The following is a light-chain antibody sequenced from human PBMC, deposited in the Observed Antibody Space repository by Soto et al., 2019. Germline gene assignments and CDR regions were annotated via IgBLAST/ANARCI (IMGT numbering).Light chain of an antibody. J-gene: IGKJ4*01. CDR2: GAS. CDR3: QQYGRSPLT. V-gene: IGKV3-20*01. CDR1: QSVSSSY. Sequence: EIVLTQSPGTLSLSPGERATLSCRASQSVSSSYLAWYQQKPGQAPRRLISGASSRATGIPDRFSGSGSGTDFTLTISRLEPEDFAVYYCQQYGRSPLTFGGGTKVEIK.